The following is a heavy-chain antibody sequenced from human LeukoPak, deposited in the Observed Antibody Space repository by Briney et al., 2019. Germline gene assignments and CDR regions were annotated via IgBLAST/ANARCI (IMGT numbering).Heavy chain of an antibody. Sequence: GGSLRLSCAASGLAVSSNYMSWVRQAPGKGLEWVSVIYSGGGTYYANSVKGRFTISRDNSKNTLYLQMNSLRAEDTAVYYCARGGRYYESSGYYHDAFDIWGQGTMVTVSS. D-gene: IGHD3-22*01. CDR2: IYSGGGT. V-gene: IGHV3-53*01. CDR1: GLAVSSNY. J-gene: IGHJ3*02. CDR3: ARGGRYYESSGYYHDAFDI.